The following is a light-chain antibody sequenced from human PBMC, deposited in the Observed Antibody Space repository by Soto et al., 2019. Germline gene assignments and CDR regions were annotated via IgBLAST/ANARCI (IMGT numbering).Light chain of an antibody. CDR2: GVT. Sequence: QSALTQPASVSGSLGQSITISCTGTTSDVGAYNSVSWYQHHPGKDPKVVIFGVTKRPSGVSSRFSGSKSGNTASLTVSGLQAEDGGGYYCSSFPTTRTVLFGGGTKVTVL. V-gene: IGLV2-14*01. J-gene: IGLJ2*01. CDR3: SSFPTTRTVL. CDR1: TSDVGAYNS.